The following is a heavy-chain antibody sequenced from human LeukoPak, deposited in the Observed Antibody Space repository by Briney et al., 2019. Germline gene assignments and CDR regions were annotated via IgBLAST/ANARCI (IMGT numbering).Heavy chain of an antibody. D-gene: IGHD3-22*01. Sequence: RASVKVSCKASGGTFSSYAISWVRQAPGQGLEWMGGIIPIFGTANYAQKFQGRVTMTRDTSTSTVYMELSSLRSEDTAVYYCAREYYYDSSGYYRPAEYFQHWGQGTLVTVSS. J-gene: IGHJ1*01. CDR3: AREYYYDSSGYYRPAEYFQH. CDR2: IIPIFGTA. V-gene: IGHV1-69*05. CDR1: GGTFSSYA.